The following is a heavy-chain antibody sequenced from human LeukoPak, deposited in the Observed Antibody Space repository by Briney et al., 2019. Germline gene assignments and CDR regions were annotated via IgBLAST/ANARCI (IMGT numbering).Heavy chain of an antibody. J-gene: IGHJ4*02. CDR2: ISYDGSNK. D-gene: IGHD1-26*01. V-gene: IGHV3-30*04. CDR3: ARVTWELSFDY. CDR1: GFTFSSYE. Sequence: GGSLRLSCAASGFTFSSYEMNWVRQAPGKGLEWVAVISYDGSNKYYADSVKGRFTISRDNSKNTLYLQMNSLRAEDTAVYYCARVTWELSFDYWGQGTLVTVSS.